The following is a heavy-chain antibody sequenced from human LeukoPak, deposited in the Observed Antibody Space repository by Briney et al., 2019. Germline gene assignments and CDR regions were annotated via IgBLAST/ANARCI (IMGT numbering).Heavy chain of an antibody. CDR2: INSDGSST. CDR1: GFTFSSYA. CDR3: AKVIVGATPGVWYFDL. J-gene: IGHJ2*01. V-gene: IGHV3-74*01. D-gene: IGHD1-26*01. Sequence: GGSLRLSCAASGFTFSSYAMSWVRQAPGKGLVWVSRINSDGSSTSYADSVKGRFTISRDNAKNTLYLQMNSLRAEDTAVYYCAKVIVGATPGVWYFDLWGRGTLVTVSS.